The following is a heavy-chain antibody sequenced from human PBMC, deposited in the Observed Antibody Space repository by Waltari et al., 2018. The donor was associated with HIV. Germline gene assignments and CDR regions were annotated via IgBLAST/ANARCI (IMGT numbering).Heavy chain of an antibody. CDR1: GYTFANYD. D-gene: IGHD6-19*01. CDR3: TRGLGYSSFPFDH. J-gene: IGHJ4*02. CDR2: MNPNSGNT. V-gene: IGHV1-8*02. Sequence: QIQVVQSGAELKKAGASVKVSCKTSGYTFANYDIHWVRQAAGQGLEWMGWMNPNSGNTGYTQKFQGRVSMTRNTSTTTAYMEPSSLTSDDTALYYCTRGLGYSSFPFDHWGQGTQVTVSS.